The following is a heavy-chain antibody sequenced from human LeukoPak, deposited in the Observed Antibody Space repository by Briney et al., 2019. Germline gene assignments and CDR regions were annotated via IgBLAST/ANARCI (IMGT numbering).Heavy chain of an antibody. CDR1: GFTFSNYA. D-gene: IGHD1-26*01. J-gene: IGHJ4*02. CDR3: AKEDHSGSYYYFDY. CDR2: ISTSGGTT. V-gene: IGHV3-23*01. Sequence: VSLILSCAASGFTFSNYAMSWVRQAPGKGLEWVSSISTSGGTTYYADSMKGRFTISRDNSKNTLYLQMNSLRAEDTAVYYCAKEDHSGSYYYFDYWGQGTLVTVSS.